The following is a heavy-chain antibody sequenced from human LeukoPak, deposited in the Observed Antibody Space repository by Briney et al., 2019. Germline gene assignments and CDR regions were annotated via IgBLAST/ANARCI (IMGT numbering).Heavy chain of an antibody. CDR3: ARGKENLGALDFDY. D-gene: IGHD1-7*01. J-gene: IGHJ4*02. V-gene: IGHV3-21*01. Sequence: GGSLRLSCAASGFTFSSYSMHWVRQAPGKGLEWVSSISSSSSYIYYADSVKGRFTISRYNAKNSLCLQMNSLRAEDTAVYYCARGKENLGALDFDYWGQGPLVTVSS. CDR1: GFTFSSYS. CDR2: ISSSSSYI.